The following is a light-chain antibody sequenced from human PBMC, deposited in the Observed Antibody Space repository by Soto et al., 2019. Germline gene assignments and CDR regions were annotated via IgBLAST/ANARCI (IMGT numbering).Light chain of an antibody. CDR2: WAS. Sequence: DIVMTQSPDSLTVSLGERATINCKSSQSVLYSSNNKNYLAWYQQKPGQPPKLLIYWASTRESGVPDRFSGSGSGTDLTLTISSLQAEDVAVYYCQQYYNTPLTFGPGTKVDIK. V-gene: IGKV4-1*01. CDR1: QSVLYSSNNKNY. J-gene: IGKJ3*01. CDR3: QQYYNTPLT.